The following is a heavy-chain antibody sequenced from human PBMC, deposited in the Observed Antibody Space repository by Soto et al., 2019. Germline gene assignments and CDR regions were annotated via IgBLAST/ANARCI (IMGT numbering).Heavy chain of an antibody. J-gene: IGHJ4*02. D-gene: IGHD3-10*01. CDR1: GASISSSSYC. CDR3: ARRFVGDYFDY. Sequence: QLQVQGSGPGLVKPSETLSLTCTVSGASISSSSYCWGWIRQPPGKGLEWIGCIYSSGSSFSNPSLNSRVTMYVDTSKTQFSLKLSSVTAADTAVYYCARRFVGDYFDYWGQGTLVTVSS. V-gene: IGHV4-39*01. CDR2: IYSSGSS.